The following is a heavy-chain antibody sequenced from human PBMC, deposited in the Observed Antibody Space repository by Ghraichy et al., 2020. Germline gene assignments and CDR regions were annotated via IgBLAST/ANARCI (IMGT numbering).Heavy chain of an antibody. V-gene: IGHV4-39*01. J-gene: IGHJ4*02. CDR1: GGSISSSSYY. D-gene: IGHD6-6*01. CDR2: IYYSGST. Sequence: LSLTCTVSGGSISSSSYYWGWIRQPPGKGLEWIGSIYYSGSTYYNPSLKSRVTISVDTSKNQFSLKLSSVTAADTAVYYCARRIAARRGGFDYWGQGTLVTVSS. CDR3: ARRIAARRGGFDY.